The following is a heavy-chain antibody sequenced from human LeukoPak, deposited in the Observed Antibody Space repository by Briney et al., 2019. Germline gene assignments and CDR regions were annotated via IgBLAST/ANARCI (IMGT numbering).Heavy chain of an antibody. CDR3: ARGRIQLWSRMYYYYYMDV. V-gene: IGHV4-34*01. J-gene: IGHJ6*03. CDR2: INHSGST. Sequence: SETLSLTCAVYGGSFSGYYWSWIRQPPGKGLEWIGEINHSGSTNYNPSLKSRVTISVDTSKNQFSLKLSSVTAADTAVYYCARGRIQLWSRMYYYYYMDVWGKGTTVTVSS. D-gene: IGHD5-18*01. CDR1: GGSFSGYY.